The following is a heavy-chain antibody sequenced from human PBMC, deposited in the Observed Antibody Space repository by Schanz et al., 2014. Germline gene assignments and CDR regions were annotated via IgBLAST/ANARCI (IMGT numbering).Heavy chain of an antibody. V-gene: IGHV3-11*01. J-gene: IGHJ4*02. D-gene: IGHD3-10*01. Sequence: QVQLVDSGGGLVKPGGSLRLSCTASGFPFSDYFMAWIRQPPGRGLEWVSYIGNGGVTIYYADSVKGRFTISRDNSKSSLYRQMNSLRAGGTAVYYCARIGGSVFDSWAEGTLVAVAS. CDR1: GFPFSDYF. CDR3: ARIGGSVFDS. CDR2: IGNGGVTI.